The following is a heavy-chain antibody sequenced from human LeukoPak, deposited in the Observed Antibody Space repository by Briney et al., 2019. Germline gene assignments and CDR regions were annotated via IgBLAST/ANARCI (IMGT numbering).Heavy chain of an antibody. Sequence: SVKVSCKASGYTFTTYGISWVRQAPGQGLEWMGGIIPIFGTANYAQKFQGRVTITADKSTSTAYMELSSLRSEDTAVYYCARDSDYGDYSSLTRLFGYWGQGTLVTVSS. CDR3: ARDSDYGDYSSLTRLFGY. CDR2: IIPIFGTA. V-gene: IGHV1-69*06. D-gene: IGHD4-17*01. J-gene: IGHJ4*02. CDR1: GYTFTTYG.